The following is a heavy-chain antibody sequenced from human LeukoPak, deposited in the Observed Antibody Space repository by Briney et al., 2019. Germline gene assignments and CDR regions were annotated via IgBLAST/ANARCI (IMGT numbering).Heavy chain of an antibody. V-gene: IGHV3-48*02. Sequence: PGGSLRLSCAASGFTFSSYSMNWVRQAPGQGLEWVSYITGSSSNIYYADSVKGRFTISRDNAQNSLYLQMNSLRDEDTAVYYCAKGVRGVKGGWDYWGQGTLVTVSS. CDR2: ITGSSSNI. CDR1: GFTFSSYS. D-gene: IGHD3-10*01. CDR3: AKGVRGVKGGWDY. J-gene: IGHJ4*02.